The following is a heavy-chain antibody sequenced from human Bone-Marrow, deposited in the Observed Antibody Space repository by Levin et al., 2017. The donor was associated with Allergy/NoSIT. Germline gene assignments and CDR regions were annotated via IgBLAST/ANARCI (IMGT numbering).Heavy chain of an antibody. CDR2: IYSGGST. D-gene: IGHD1-26*01. J-gene: IGHJ3*02. CDR3: AVSELVGVTAGFDI. V-gene: IGHV3-53*01. CDR1: GIIVTTKY. Sequence: SGESLKISCVASGIIVTTKYMSWVRQAPGKGLEWVSVIYSGGSTIYADSVKGRFTISRDKSTNTVFLQMNTLRAEDTAVYYCAVSELVGVTAGFDIWGQGTMVTVSS.